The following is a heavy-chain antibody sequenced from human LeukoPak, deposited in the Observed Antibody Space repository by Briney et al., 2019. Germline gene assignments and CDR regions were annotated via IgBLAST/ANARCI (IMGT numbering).Heavy chain of an antibody. D-gene: IGHD4-17*01. J-gene: IGHJ4*02. CDR1: GGSISSYS. CDR2: IYYSGST. CDR3: ARERYYGEEYYFDY. V-gene: IGHV4-59*01. Sequence: SETLSLTCTVSGGSISSYSWSWIRQPPGKGLEWIGVIYYSGSTNYNPSLKSRVSMSVDTSKNQFSLKLSSVTAADTAIYYCARERYYGEEYYFDYWGQGTLVTVSS.